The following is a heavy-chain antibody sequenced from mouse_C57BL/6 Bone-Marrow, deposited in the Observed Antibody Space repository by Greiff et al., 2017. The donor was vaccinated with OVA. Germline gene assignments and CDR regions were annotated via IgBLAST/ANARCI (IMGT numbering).Heavy chain of an antibody. V-gene: IGHV1-64*01. Sequence: VQLQQPGAELVKPGASVKLSCKASGYTFTSYWMHWVKQRPGQGLEWIGMIHPNSGSTNYNEKFKSKATLTVDKSSSTAYMQLSSLTSEDSAVYYCASYYSSSPYYFDYWGQGTTLTVSS. CDR2: IHPNSGST. D-gene: IGHD1-1*01. J-gene: IGHJ2*01. CDR3: ASYYSSSPYYFDY. CDR1: GYTFTSYW.